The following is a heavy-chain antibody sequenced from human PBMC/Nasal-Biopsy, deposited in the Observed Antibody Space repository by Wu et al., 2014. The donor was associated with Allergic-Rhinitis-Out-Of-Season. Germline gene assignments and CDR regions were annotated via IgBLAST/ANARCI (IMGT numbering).Heavy chain of an antibody. CDR3: TRDLINSRGYSFGHYFDY. CDR1: GITFEDYA. J-gene: IGHJ4*02. D-gene: IGHD5-18*01. Sequence: TSGITFEDYAMTWVRQAPGKGLEWVSGITWNADRKTYAESVKGRFIISRDNSKGSLYLQLNNLRPEDTALYYCTRDLINSRGYSFGHYFDYWGQGTLVIVSS. V-gene: IGHV3-20*03. CDR2: ITWNADRK.